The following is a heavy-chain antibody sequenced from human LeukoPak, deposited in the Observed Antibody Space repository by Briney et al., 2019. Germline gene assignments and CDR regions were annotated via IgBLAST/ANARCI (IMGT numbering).Heavy chain of an antibody. D-gene: IGHD3-16*02. CDR3: ARGVPNYVWGSYRYIQNDY. J-gene: IGHJ4*02. CDR2: MNPNSGNT. V-gene: IGHV1-8*01. Sequence: ASVKVSCKASGYTFTSYDINWVRQATGQGLEWMGWMNPNSGNTGYAQKFQGRVTMTRNTSISTAYMELSSLRSEDTAVYYCARGVPNYVWGSYRYIQNDYWGQGTLVTVSS. CDR1: GYTFTSYD.